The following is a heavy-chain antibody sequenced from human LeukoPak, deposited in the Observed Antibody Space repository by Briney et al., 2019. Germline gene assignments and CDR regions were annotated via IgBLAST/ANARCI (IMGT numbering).Heavy chain of an antibody. CDR1: GYTFTSYD. CDR2: MNPNSGNT. Sequence: ASVKVSCKASGYTFTSYDINWVRQATGQGLEWMGWMNPNSGNTGYAQKFQGRVTITRNTSISTAYMELSSLRSEDTAVYYCARGFHYYYDSSGYYWDAFDIWGQGTMVTVSS. J-gene: IGHJ3*02. D-gene: IGHD3-22*01. V-gene: IGHV1-8*03. CDR3: ARGFHYYYDSSGYYWDAFDI.